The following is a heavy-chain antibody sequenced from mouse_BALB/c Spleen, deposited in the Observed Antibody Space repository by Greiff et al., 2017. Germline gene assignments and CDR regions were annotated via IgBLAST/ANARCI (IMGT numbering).Heavy chain of an antibody. J-gene: IGHJ4*01. Sequence: VQLQQSGPQLVRPGASVKISCKASGYSFTSYWMHWVKQRPGQGLEWIGMIDPSDSETRLNQKFKDKATLTVDKSSSTAYMQLSSPTSEDSAVYYCARSMITTGAMDYWGQGTSVTVSS. D-gene: IGHD2-4*01. V-gene: IGHV1S126*01. CDR1: GYSFTSYW. CDR2: IDPSDSET. CDR3: ARSMITTGAMDY.